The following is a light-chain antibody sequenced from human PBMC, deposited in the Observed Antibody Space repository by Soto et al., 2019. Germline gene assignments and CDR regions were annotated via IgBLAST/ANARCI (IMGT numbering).Light chain of an antibody. J-gene: IGKJ4*01. CDR3: QKYNCAPLT. Sequence: DIQMTQSPSSLSASVGDRVTITCRASQGISTYLAWYQQKPGKVPKLLIYAASTLQSEVPSRFSGSGSGTDFTLTISSLQPEDVATYYGQKYNCAPLTFGGGAKVEVK. V-gene: IGKV1-27*01. CDR1: QGISTY. CDR2: AAS.